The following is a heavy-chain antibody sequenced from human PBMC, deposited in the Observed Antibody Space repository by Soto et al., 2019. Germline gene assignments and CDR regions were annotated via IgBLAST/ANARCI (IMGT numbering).Heavy chain of an antibody. CDR1: GGSVSSSIYY. V-gene: IGHV4-39*01. D-gene: IGHD3-9*01. CDR3: GRLEGLATISYYFDY. CDR2: VYYSGST. Sequence: QLQLQESGPGLVKPSETLSLTCTVSGGSVSSSIYYWGWVRQPPGKGLEWIGSVYYSGSTYYNPSLESRVTISVDKSKNQFHLKLMSLSAADTAVYYCGRLEGLATISYYFDYWGQGALVTVSS. J-gene: IGHJ4*02.